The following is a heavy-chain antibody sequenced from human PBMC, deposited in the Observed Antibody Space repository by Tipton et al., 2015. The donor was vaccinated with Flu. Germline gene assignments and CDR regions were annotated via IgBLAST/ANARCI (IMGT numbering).Heavy chain of an antibody. Sequence: TLSLTCTVSDYSISSGYYWGWIRQPPGKGLEWIGCISHSGRTYYNPSLKSRVTISVDTAKNQFSQRLSSVTAADTAVYYCATLTGDDYWGQGTLVTVSS. CDR3: ATLTGDDY. J-gene: IGHJ4*02. V-gene: IGHV4-38-2*02. CDR1: DYSISSGYY. D-gene: IGHD7-27*01. CDR2: ISHSGRT.